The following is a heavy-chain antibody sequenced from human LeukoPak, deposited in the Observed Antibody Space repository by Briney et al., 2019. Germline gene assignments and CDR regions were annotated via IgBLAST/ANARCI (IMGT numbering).Heavy chain of an antibody. CDR1: GGSISSTGSF. CDR3: WLEKVVAAYFDS. J-gene: IGHJ4*02. D-gene: IGHD2-15*01. CDR2: IYSGGIT. Sequence: SETLSLTCTVSGGSISSTGSFWGWIRQPPGKGLEWIGSIYSGGITYYNPSLKSRVTIPEDTSKNQFSLKMTSMTAADTAIYYCWLEKVVAAYFDSWGQGTLVTVSS. V-gene: IGHV4-39*07.